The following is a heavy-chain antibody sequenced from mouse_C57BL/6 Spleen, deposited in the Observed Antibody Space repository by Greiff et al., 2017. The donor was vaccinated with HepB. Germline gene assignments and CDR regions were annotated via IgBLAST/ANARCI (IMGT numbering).Heavy chain of an antibody. J-gene: IGHJ2*01. Sequence: VQLQQSGPELVKPGASVKISCKASGYTFTDYYMNWVKQSHGKSLEWIGDINPNNGGTSYNQKFKGKATLTVDKSSSTAYMELRSLTSEDSAVYYCARGGTSSSPDYFDYWGQGTTLTVSS. V-gene: IGHV1-26*01. CDR3: ARGGTSSSPDYFDY. D-gene: IGHD1-1*01. CDR2: INPNNGGT. CDR1: GYTFTDYY.